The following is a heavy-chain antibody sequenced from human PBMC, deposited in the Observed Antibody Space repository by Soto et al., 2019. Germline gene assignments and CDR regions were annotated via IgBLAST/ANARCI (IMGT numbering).Heavy chain of an antibody. D-gene: IGHD3-3*01. J-gene: IGHJ4*02. Sequence: ASVKVSCKASGYTFTSYGISWVRQAPGQGLEWLGWISAYNGNGNTNYAQKLQGRVTMTTDTSTKTAYMELRGLRSDDTAVYYCARDLPRYDFWSGYYSRFDYWGQGTLVTVSS. CDR3: ARDLPRYDFWSGYYSRFDY. V-gene: IGHV1-18*04. CDR2: ISAYNGNGNT. CDR1: GYTFTSYG.